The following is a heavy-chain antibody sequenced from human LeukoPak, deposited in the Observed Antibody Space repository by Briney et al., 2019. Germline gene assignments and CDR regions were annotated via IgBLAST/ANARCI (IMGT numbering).Heavy chain of an antibody. CDR1: GGSFSGYY. Sequence: SETLSLTCAVYGGSFSGYYWSWIRQPPGKGLEWIGYIYYSGSTNYNPSLKSRVTISVDTSKNQFSLKLSSVTAADTAVYYCARDRYGSGSVWGQGTLVTVSS. V-gene: IGHV4-59*01. CDR2: IYYSGST. CDR3: ARDRYGSGSV. D-gene: IGHD3-10*01. J-gene: IGHJ4*02.